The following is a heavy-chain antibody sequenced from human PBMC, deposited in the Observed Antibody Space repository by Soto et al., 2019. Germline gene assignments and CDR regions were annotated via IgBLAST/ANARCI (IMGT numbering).Heavy chain of an antibody. CDR3: AKDIREYCSSTSCWEYFQD. V-gene: IGHV3-9*01. CDR2: ITWNSGSI. D-gene: IGHD2-2*01. CDR1: GFTFDDYA. Sequence: GGSLRLSCAASGFTFDDYAMHWVRQAPGKGLEWVSGITWNSGSIGYADSVKGRFTISRDNAKNSLYLQMNSLRVEDTALYYCAKDIREYCSSTSCWEYFQDWGQGTLVTVSS. J-gene: IGHJ1*01.